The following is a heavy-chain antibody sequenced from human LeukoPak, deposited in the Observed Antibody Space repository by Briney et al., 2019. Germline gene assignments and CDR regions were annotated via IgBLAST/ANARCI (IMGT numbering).Heavy chain of an antibody. CDR3: ARGREHDYGGNSKLFDY. J-gene: IGHJ4*02. CDR2: MNPNSGNT. Sequence: ASVKVSCKASGYTFTSYDINWVRQATGQGLEWMGWMNPNSGNTGYAQKFQGRVTMTRNTSISTAYMELSSLRSEDTAVYYCARGREHDYGGNSKLFDYWGQGTLVTVSS. CDR1: GYTFTSYD. D-gene: IGHD4-23*01. V-gene: IGHV1-8*01.